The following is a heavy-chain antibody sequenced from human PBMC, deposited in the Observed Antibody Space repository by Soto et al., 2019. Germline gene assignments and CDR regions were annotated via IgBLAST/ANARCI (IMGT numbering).Heavy chain of an antibody. CDR3: ARDRDYYGSGSSSFDY. CDR1: GGTFSSYA. CDR2: IIPIFGTA. D-gene: IGHD3-10*01. V-gene: IGHV1-69*13. J-gene: IGHJ4*02. Sequence: ASVKVSCKASGGTFSSYAISWVRQAPGQGLEWMGGIIPIFGTANYAQKFQGRVTITADESTSTAYMELSSLRSEDTAVYYCARDRDYYGSGSSSFDYWGQGTLVTVSS.